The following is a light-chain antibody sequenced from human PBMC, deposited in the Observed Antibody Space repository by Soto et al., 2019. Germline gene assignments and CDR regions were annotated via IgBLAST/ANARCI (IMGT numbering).Light chain of an antibody. J-gene: IGKJ5*01. CDR2: DVS. CDR1: QDIRGA. CDR3: QQFNSYPIT. Sequence: AIQLTQSPSSLSASVGDRVTITCRASQDIRGALAWYQQKPGKDPKILIYDVSTLESGVPSRFSGSSSGTDFTLTISSLQPVDFATYYCQQFNSYPITFGQGTRLEIK. V-gene: IGKV1-13*02.